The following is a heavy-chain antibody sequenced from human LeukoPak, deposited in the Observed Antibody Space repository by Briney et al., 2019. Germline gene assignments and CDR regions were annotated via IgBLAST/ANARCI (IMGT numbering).Heavy chain of an antibody. CDR2: IKHDGSEK. CDR1: GFTFSSYW. V-gene: IGHV3-7*04. J-gene: IGHJ4*02. CDR3: ARGGSYRYRYDY. Sequence: GGSLRPSCAASGFTFSSYWMNWVRQAPGKGLEWVANIKHDGSEKYYVDSVKGRFTISRDNAKNSLYLQMNSLRAEDTAFYYCARGGSYRYRYDYWGQGTLVTVSS. D-gene: IGHD3-16*02.